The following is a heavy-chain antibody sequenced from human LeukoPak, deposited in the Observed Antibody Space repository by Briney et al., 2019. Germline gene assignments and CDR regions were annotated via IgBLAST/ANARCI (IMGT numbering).Heavy chain of an antibody. V-gene: IGHV4-59*01. D-gene: IGHD3-3*01. CDR2: IYYSGST. J-gene: IGHJ4*02. CDR1: GGSISSYY. CDR3: ARVSADYDFWSGYGHFDY. Sequence: PSETLSLTCAVSGGSISSYYWSWIRQPPGKGLEWIGYIYYSGSTNYNPSLKSRVTISVDTSKNQFSLKLSSVTAADTAVYYCARVSADYDFWSGYGHFDYWGQGTLVTVSS.